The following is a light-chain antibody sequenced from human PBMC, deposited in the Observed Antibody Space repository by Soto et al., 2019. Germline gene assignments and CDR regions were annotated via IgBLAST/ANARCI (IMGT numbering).Light chain of an antibody. V-gene: IGKV3-20*01. CDR2: GAS. CDR3: QQYGSSPFT. J-gene: IGKJ4*01. CDR1: QRVSSSY. Sequence: EVVLTQSPDTLPLSPGEGATLSCRASQRVSSSYLAWYQQKPGQAPRLLIYGASSRAAGIPDRFSGSGSGTDVILSNSSLEPEDFAVYFCQQYGSSPFTFGGGNNVELK.